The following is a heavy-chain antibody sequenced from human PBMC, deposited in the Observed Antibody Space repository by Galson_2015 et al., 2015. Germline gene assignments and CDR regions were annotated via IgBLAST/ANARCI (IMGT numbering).Heavy chain of an antibody. J-gene: IGHJ1*01. CDR3: ASGPRDYVVSGYEYFQP. CDR2: IKQDGSEK. CDR1: GFTFSDYW. D-gene: IGHD3-22*01. V-gene: IGHV3-7*03. Sequence: SLRLSCAASGFTFSDYWMSWVRQAPGKGLEWVANIKQDGSEKYYVDSLKGRFSISRDNTKKSLYLQMSSLRAEDTAVYYCASGPRDYVVSGYEYFQPWGQGAMVTVSS.